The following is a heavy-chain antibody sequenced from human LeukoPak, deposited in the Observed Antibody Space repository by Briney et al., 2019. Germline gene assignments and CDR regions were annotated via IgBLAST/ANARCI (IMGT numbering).Heavy chain of an antibody. CDR2: ISGSGDST. V-gene: IGHV3-23*01. D-gene: IGHD2-21*01. CDR3: AKGGRYCTSDCYNGGEYFDY. CDR1: GFTFSSYT. J-gene: IGHJ4*02. Sequence: GGSLRLSCAASGFTFSSYTMTWVRQAPGKGLEWVSAISGSGDSTSYADSVKGRFTISRDNSKNTLYMQMNRLRAEDTAVYYCAKGGRYCTSDCYNGGEYFDYWGQGALVTVSS.